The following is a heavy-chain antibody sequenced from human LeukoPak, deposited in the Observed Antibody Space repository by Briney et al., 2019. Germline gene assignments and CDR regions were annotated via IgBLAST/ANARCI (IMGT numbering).Heavy chain of an antibody. Sequence: GGSLRLSCSASGFTFSSYAMHWVRQAPGKGLEYVSAISSNGGSTYYADSVKGRFTISRDNSKNTQYLQMSSLRAEDTAVYYCAYCSSTSCFDYWGQGTLVTVSS. CDR2: ISSNGGST. CDR3: AYCSSTSCFDY. D-gene: IGHD2-2*01. J-gene: IGHJ4*02. V-gene: IGHV3-64D*06. CDR1: GFTFSSYA.